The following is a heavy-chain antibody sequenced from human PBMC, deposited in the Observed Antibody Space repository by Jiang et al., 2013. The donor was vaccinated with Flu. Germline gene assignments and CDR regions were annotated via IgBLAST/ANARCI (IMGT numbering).Heavy chain of an antibody. J-gene: IGHJ4*02. CDR3: TSGTGKSDFDY. Sequence: VQLLESGGGLVIPGGSLRLSCATSGFTFNNAWMSWVRQAPGKGLEWVGRIKSKADSATRDYATPVKGRFTISRDDSKNSLYLQMNSLKTEDTAVYYCTSGTGKSDFDYVGPGNPGHRLL. CDR2: IKSKADSATR. V-gene: IGHV3-15*01. D-gene: IGHD1-1*01. CDR1: GFTFNNAW.